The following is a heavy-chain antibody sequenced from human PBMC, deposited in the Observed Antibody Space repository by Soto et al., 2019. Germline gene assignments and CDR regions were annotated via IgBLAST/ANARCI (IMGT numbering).Heavy chain of an antibody. V-gene: IGHV1-24*01. CDR3: AAGGTRWLHSPVDY. Sequence: QVQLLQSGAEVKKPGASVKVSCKVSGHTLTELSMHWVRQAPGRGLEWMGGFDPEDGETIFAQKFQGRVTMTEDTSTDSTDMELTSLRSEDTAVYYCAAGGTRWLHSPVDYWGQGTLVTISS. J-gene: IGHJ4*02. D-gene: IGHD1-1*01. CDR1: GHTLTELS. CDR2: FDPEDGET.